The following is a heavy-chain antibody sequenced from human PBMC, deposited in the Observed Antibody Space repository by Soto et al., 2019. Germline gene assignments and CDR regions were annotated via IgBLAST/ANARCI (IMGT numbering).Heavy chain of an antibody. CDR3: AGGGQAVAGTGVDY. Sequence: RLSCAASGFTVSSNYMSWVRQAPGKGLEWVSVIYSGGSTYYADSVKGRFTISRDNSKNTLYLQMNSLRAEDTAVYYCAGGGQAVAGTGVDYWGQGTLVTVSS. V-gene: IGHV3-53*01. CDR2: IYSGGST. J-gene: IGHJ4*02. CDR1: GFTVSSNY. D-gene: IGHD6-19*01.